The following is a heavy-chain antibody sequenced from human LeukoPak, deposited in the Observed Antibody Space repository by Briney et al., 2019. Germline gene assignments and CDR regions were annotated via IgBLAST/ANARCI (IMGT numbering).Heavy chain of an antibody. CDR2: INHSGST. Sequence: SETLSLTCAVYGGSFSGYYWSWIRQPPGKGLEWIGEINHSGSTNYNPSLKSRVTISVDTSKNQFSLKLSSVTAADTAVYYCARTGYSSGDDYWGQGTLVTVSS. CDR1: GGSFSGYY. J-gene: IGHJ4*02. D-gene: IGHD6-19*01. CDR3: ARTGYSSGDDY. V-gene: IGHV4-34*01.